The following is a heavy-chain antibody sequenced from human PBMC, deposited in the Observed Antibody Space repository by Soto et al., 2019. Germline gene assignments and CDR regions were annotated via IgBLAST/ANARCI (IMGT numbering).Heavy chain of an antibody. Sequence: PSETLSLTCAVYGGSFSGYYWSWIRQPPGKGLEWIGEINHSGSTNYNPSLKSRVTISVDTSKNQFSLKLSSVTAADTAVYYCARVRYDGGFDYWGQGTLVTVSS. V-gene: IGHV4-34*01. CDR3: ARVRYDGGFDY. J-gene: IGHJ4*02. D-gene: IGHD5-12*01. CDR1: GGSFSGYY. CDR2: INHSGST.